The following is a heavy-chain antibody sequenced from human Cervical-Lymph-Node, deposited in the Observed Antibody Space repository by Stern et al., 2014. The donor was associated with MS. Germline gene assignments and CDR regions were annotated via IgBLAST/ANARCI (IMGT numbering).Heavy chain of an antibody. V-gene: IGHV4-30-4*01. D-gene: IGHD6-6*01. CDR3: VRGRSIFDS. Sequence: EQLVESGPGLVKPSQTLSLTCTVSGDSISSGDYYWSWIRQTPGKGLEWMGFIFYTGSTYYNPSLKSRLTISVDTSKNTFSLKLNSVTAADTAVYYCVRGRSIFDSWGQGTLVAVSS. CDR2: IFYTGST. CDR1: GDSISSGDYY. J-gene: IGHJ4*02.